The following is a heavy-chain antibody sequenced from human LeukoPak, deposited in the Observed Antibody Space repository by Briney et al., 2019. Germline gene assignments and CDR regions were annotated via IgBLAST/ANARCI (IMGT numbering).Heavy chain of an antibody. D-gene: IGHD1-26*01. V-gene: IGHV3-21*01. CDR3: ASGTIVGARGADN. Sequence: GGSLRLSCAASGFTFSSYAMHWVRQAPGKALEWVSSISGSSYHIYYADSVKGRFTISRDNANNLLYLQMNSLRAEDTAVYYCASGTIVGARGADNWGQGTLVTVSS. CDR2: ISGSSYHI. J-gene: IGHJ4*02. CDR1: GFTFSSYA.